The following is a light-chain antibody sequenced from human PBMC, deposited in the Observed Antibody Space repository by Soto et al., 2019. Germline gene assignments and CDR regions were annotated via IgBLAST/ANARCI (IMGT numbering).Light chain of an antibody. CDR3: AAWDDSLSGLVV. CDR2: RNN. V-gene: IGLV1-47*01. J-gene: IGLJ2*01. Sequence: QAVVTQPPSASGTPGQRVTISCSGSSSNIGSNYVYWYQQLPGTAPTLLIYRNNQRPSGVPDRFSGSKSGTSASLAISGLRSEDEADYYCAAWDDSLSGLVVFGGGTQLTVL. CDR1: SSNIGSNY.